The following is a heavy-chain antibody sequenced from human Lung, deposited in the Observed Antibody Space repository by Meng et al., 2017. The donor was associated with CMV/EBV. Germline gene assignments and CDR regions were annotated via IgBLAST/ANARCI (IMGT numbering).Heavy chain of an antibody. CDR1: GYSFTGYW. J-gene: IGHJ4*02. CDR3: ARHPAFVYCSHTTACPYYFDY. Sequence: GESLKIXCEGSGYSFTGYWIAWVRQMPGRGPEWMGIIYPGDSDTRYSPSFQGQVTISADKSISTAYLQWSSLKASDTAMYYCARHPAFVYCSHTTACPYYFDYWGQGXLVTVSS. CDR2: IYPGDSDT. V-gene: IGHV5-51*01. D-gene: IGHD2-15*01.